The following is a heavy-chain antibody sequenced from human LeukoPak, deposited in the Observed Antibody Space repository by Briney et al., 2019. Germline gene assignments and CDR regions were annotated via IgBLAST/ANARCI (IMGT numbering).Heavy chain of an antibody. J-gene: IGHJ4*02. CDR2: IYYSGST. CDR1: GGSISSYY. CDR3: ARVQYNWNPFDY. Sequence: SETLSLTCTVSGGSISSYYWSWIRQPPGKGLEWIGYIYYSGSTNYNPSLKSRVSMSVDTSKNQFSLKLSSVTAADTAVYYCARVQYNWNPFDYWGQGTLVTVSS. D-gene: IGHD1-20*01. V-gene: IGHV4-59*12.